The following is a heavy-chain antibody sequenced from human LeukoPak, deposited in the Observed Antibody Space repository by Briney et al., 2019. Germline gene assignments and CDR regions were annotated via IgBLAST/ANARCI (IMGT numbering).Heavy chain of an antibody. V-gene: IGHV5-51*01. Sequence: GESLKISCQGLGYSFSMYWIGWVRHMPGKGLEWMGVIDPSDSEITYSPSFQGHVTISVDKSVNAAYLQWTTLKASDTALYYCARHRAVGGGHSTTWYTDYWGQGTLVPVSS. CDR1: GYSFSMYW. CDR3: ARHRAVGGGHSTTWYTDY. CDR2: IDPSDSEI. J-gene: IGHJ4*02. D-gene: IGHD6-13*01.